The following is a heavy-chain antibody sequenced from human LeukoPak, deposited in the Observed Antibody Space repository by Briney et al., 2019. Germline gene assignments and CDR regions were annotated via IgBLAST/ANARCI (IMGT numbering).Heavy chain of an antibody. J-gene: IGHJ6*03. CDR2: INHSGST. V-gene: IGHV4-34*01. D-gene: IGHD3-10*01. CDR1: GSTFSSYW. CDR3: ARHYGLGSGSYPRYYYYYMDV. Sequence: GSLRLSCAASGSTFSSYWMSWVRQPPGKGLEWIGEINHSGSTNYNPSLKSRVTISVDTSKNQFSLKLSSVTAADTAVYYCARHYGLGSGSYPRYYYYYMDVWGKGTTVTISS.